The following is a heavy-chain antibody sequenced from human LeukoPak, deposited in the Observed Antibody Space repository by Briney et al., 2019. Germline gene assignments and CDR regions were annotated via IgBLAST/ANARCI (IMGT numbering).Heavy chain of an antibody. J-gene: IGHJ4*02. CDR2: INSDGSIT. CDR3: ARYRHLGY. CDR1: GFTFTTYW. V-gene: IGHV3-74*01. Sequence: GGSLRLSCAASGFTFTTYWMHWVRQAPGKGLVWVSHINSDGSITSYADSVKGRFTISRDNAKNTLYLQMNSLRAEDTAVYYCARYRHLGYWGQGTLVTVSS.